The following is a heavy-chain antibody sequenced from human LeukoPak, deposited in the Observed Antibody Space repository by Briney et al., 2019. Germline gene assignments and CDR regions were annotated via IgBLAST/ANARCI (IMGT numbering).Heavy chain of an antibody. J-gene: IGHJ5*02. CDR3: ARVVVVAALSGWFDP. D-gene: IGHD2-15*01. V-gene: IGHV3-66*01. Sequence: GGSLRLSCAASGFTVSSNFMSWVRQAPGKGLEWVSVIYSGVTTYYADSVKGRLTISRDNSKNTLYLQMDSLRAEDTALYYCARVVVVAALSGWFDPWGQGTLVTVSS. CDR1: GFTVSSNF. CDR2: IYSGVTT.